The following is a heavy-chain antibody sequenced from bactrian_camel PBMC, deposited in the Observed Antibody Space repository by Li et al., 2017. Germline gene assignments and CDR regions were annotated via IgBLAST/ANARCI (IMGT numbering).Heavy chain of an antibody. J-gene: IGHJ6*01. CDR1: GVRPSGRC. CDR3: VKDQTPYGEGPNGGFGY. CDR2: IYTGGGNT. Sequence: VQLVESGGGSVQAGGSLTLSCTASGVRPSGRCMAWFRRAPGKEREGVAAIYTGGGNTYYADSVKGRFTISQDLAQNTVYLQLISLKTEDMAMYYCVKDQTPYGEGPNGGFGYWGQGTQVTVS. V-gene: IGHV3S1*01. D-gene: IGHD5*01.